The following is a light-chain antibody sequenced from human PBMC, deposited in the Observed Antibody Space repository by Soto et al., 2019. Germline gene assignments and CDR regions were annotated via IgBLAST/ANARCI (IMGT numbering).Light chain of an antibody. CDR2: GAS. J-gene: IGKJ1*01. Sequence: EIVLTQSPGTLSLSPGERATLSCRASQSVRSNFLARYQQRPGQAPRLLIYGASSRATDIPDRFSGSGSGTDFTLIISRLEPEDCALYYCQQYGSALQTFGQGTKVEIK. CDR1: QSVRSNF. V-gene: IGKV3-20*01. CDR3: QQYGSALQT.